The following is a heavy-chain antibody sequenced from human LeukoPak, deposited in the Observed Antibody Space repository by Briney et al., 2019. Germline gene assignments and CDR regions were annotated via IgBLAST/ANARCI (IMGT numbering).Heavy chain of an antibody. J-gene: IGHJ4*02. V-gene: IGHV3-74*01. CDR1: GFSFSGHW. D-gene: IGHD2-15*01. CDR2: INSDGSST. Sequence: GGSLRLSCAASGFSFSGHWMHWARQLPGKGLVWVSRINSDGSSTSYADPVKGRFTISRDNAKNTLYLQMNSLRAEDTAVYYCARGCSGGSCYPAYWGQGTLVTVSS. CDR3: ARGCSGGSCYPAY.